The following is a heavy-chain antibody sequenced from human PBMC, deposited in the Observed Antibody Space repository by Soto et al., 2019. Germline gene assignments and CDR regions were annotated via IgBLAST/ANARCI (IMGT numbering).Heavy chain of an antibody. V-gene: IGHV3-7*03. CDR2: IKEDGSET. CDR1: GFTFSDRW. J-gene: IGHJ4*02. D-gene: IGHD2-2*01. CDR3: AKGPTLVFPQLGN. Sequence: EVQLVESGGGLVQPGGSLRLSCAASGFTFSDRWMNWVRQARGKGLEWVANIKEDGSETHYVDSVKGRFTISRDNSKNTLSLQMNGLRVEDTALYYCAKGPTLVFPQLGNWGPGTLVTVSP.